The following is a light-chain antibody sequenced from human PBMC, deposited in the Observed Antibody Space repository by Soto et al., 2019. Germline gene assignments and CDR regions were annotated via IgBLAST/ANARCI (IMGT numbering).Light chain of an antibody. J-gene: IGLJ1*01. V-gene: IGLV2-14*01. CDR2: AVT. CDR3: SSYTSSSTL. Sequence: QSVPTQPASGSGSPGQSITISCTGTSSDVGGYNYVSWYQQHTGKAPKLMIYAVTDRPSGVSSRFSGSKSGNTASLTISGLQAEDEADYYCSSYTSSSTLFGTGTKVTVL. CDR1: SSDVGGYNY.